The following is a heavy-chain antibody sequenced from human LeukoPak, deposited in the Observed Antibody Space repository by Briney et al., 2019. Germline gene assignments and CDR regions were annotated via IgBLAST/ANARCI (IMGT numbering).Heavy chain of an antibody. D-gene: IGHD3-22*01. J-gene: IGHJ4*02. CDR3: VRQYSYDSSGYYPWDY. Sequence: PGGSLRLSCAASGFTFSSYWMHWVRQAPGKGLVWVSRINSDGGSTTYADSVKGRFTISSDNAKNTLYLQMNSLRAEDTAMYYCVRQYSYDSSGYYPWDYWGQGTLVTVSS. CDR2: INSDGGST. CDR1: GFTFSSYW. V-gene: IGHV3-74*01.